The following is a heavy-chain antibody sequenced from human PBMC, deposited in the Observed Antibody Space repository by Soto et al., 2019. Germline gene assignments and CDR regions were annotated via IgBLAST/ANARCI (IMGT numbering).Heavy chain of an antibody. CDR3: AKGLLGYYYGMDV. CDR2: ISYDGSNK. V-gene: IGHV3-30*18. J-gene: IGHJ6*02. Sequence: PGGSLRLSCAASGFTFSSYGMHWVRQAPGKGLEWVAVISYDGSNKYYADSVKGRFTISRDNSKNTLYLQMNSLGAEDTAVYYCAKGLLGYYYGMDVWGQGTTVTVSS. CDR1: GFTFSSYG. D-gene: IGHD7-27*01.